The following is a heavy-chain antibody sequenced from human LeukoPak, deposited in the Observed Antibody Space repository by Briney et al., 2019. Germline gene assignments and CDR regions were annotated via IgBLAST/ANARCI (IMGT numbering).Heavy chain of an antibody. D-gene: IGHD4-23*01. J-gene: IGHJ6*02. CDR3: ATGLDYGGNRYSDCGMDV. Sequence: ASVKVSCKVSGYTLTELSMHWVRQAPGKGLEWMGGFDPEDGETIYAQKFQGRVTMTEDTSTDTAYMELSSLRSEDTAVYYCATGLDYGGNRYSDCGMDVWGQGTTVTVSS. V-gene: IGHV1-24*01. CDR2: FDPEDGET. CDR1: GYTLTELS.